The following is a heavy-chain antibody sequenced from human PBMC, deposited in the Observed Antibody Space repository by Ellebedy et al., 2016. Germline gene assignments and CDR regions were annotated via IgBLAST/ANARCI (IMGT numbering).Heavy chain of an antibody. Sequence: GGSLRLSCAASGFTFSNAWMSWVRQAPGKGLEWVSAISGSGGSTYYADSVKGRFTISRDNSKNTLYLQMNSLRAEDTAVYYCARWSQMIFGEFDYWGQGTLVTVSS. D-gene: IGHD3/OR15-3a*01. V-gene: IGHV3-23*01. CDR1: GFTFSNAW. J-gene: IGHJ4*02. CDR2: ISGSGGST. CDR3: ARWSQMIFGEFDY.